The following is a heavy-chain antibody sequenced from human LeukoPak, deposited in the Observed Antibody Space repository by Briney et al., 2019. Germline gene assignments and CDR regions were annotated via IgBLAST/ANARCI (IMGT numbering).Heavy chain of an antibody. D-gene: IGHD5-18*01. CDR2: IYYSGST. V-gene: IGHV4-59*01. Sequence: SETLSLTCTVSGGSISSYYWSWIRQPPGKGLEWIGYIYYSGSTNYNPSLKSRVTISVDTSKNQFSLKLSSVTAADTAVYYCARSGYKYGADALDIWAKGQWSPSLQ. CDR3: ARSGYKYGADALDI. J-gene: IGHJ3*02. CDR1: GGSISSYY.